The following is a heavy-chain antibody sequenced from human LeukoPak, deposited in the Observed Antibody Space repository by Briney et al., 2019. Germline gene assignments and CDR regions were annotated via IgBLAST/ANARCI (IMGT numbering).Heavy chain of an antibody. Sequence: GGPLRLSCAASGFTFSSYAMSWVRQAPGKGLEWVSAISGSGGSTYYADSVKGRFTISRDNSKNTLYLQMNSLRAEDTAVYYCAKDRGYSREFDYWGQGTLVTVSS. D-gene: IGHD6-13*01. J-gene: IGHJ4*02. CDR3: AKDRGYSREFDY. CDR2: ISGSGGST. CDR1: GFTFSSYA. V-gene: IGHV3-23*01.